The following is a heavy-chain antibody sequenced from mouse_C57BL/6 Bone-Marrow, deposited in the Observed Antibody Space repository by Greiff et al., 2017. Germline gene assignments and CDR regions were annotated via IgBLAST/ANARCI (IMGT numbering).Heavy chain of an antibody. CDR1: GFNIKDDY. J-gene: IGHJ2*01. CDR3: TTPGSLDY. V-gene: IGHV14-4*01. Sequence: EVQLQQSGAELVRPGASVKLSCTASGFNIKDDYMHWVKQRPEQGLEWIGWIDPENGDTEYASKFQGKATIAADTSSNTAYLQLSSLTSEDTAVYYWTTPGSLDYWGQGTTLTVSS. D-gene: IGHD1-1*01. CDR2: IDPENGDT.